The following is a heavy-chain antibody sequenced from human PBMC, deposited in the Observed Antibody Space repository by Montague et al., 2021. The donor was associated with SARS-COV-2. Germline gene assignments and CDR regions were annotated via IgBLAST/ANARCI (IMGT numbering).Heavy chain of an antibody. Sequence: TLSLTCTVSGASISSGGFYWSWLRQHPRKGLEWIGFIYYSGTTYHNPSLKSRLTISIDTSKNQFSLKLSSVTAADTAVYYCARGLPYQMVAGASPNYSMGVWGQGTTVTVSS. V-gene: IGHV4-31*03. CDR2: IYYSGTT. J-gene: IGHJ6*02. CDR1: GASISSGGFY. CDR3: ARGLPYQMVAGASPNYSMGV. D-gene: IGHD2-15*01.